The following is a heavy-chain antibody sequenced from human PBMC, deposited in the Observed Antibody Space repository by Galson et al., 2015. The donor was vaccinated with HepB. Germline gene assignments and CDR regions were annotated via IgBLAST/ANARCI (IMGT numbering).Heavy chain of an antibody. CDR2: IYYSGST. V-gene: IGHV4-31*03. CDR1: GGSISSGGYY. Sequence: TLSLTCTVSGGSISSGGYYWSWIRQHPGKGLEWIGYIYYSGSTYYNPSLKSRVTISVDTSKNQFSLKLSSVTAADTAVYYCARDQAGYCSGGSCHIWFDPWGQGTLVTVSS. CDR3: ARDQAGYCSGGSCHIWFDP. D-gene: IGHD2-15*01. J-gene: IGHJ5*02.